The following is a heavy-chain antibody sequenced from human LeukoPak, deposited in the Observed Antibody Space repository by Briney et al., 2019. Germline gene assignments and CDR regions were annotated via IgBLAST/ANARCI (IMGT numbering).Heavy chain of an antibody. Sequence: PSETLSLTCTVSGDSISSRTSDFWGWIRQSPGKGLEWIAEISYIGTTFYNPSLESRVSISLDTSKNQFSLKLNAVTAADTALYYCARRNRYCNGGSCAHHHDSWGRGTLVIVSS. J-gene: IGHJ4*02. CDR1: GDSISSRTSDF. D-gene: IGHD2-15*01. CDR3: ARRNRYCNGGSCAHHHDS. V-gene: IGHV4-39*07. CDR2: ISYIGTT.